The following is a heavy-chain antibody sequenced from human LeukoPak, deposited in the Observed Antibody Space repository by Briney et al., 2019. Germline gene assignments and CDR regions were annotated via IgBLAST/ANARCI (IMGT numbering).Heavy chain of an antibody. Sequence: QPGGSLRLSCAASGFTFSSYAMHWVRQAPGKGLEWVAVISYDGSNKYYADSVKGRFTISRDNSKNTLYLQMNSLRAEDTAVYYCARDITAAAGDQLFDYWGQGTLVTVSS. D-gene: IGHD6-13*01. J-gene: IGHJ4*02. CDR1: GFTFSSYA. CDR3: ARDITAAAGDQLFDY. CDR2: ISYDGSNK. V-gene: IGHV3-30*04.